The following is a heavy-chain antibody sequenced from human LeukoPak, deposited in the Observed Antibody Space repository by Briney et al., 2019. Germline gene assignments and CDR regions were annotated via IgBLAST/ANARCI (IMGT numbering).Heavy chain of an antibody. CDR1: GFTFRNAW. Sequence: GGSLRLSCAASGFTFRNAWMSWVRQAPGKGLEWVGRIKSKNNGGTTDYAAPVTDRFTISRDDSRNTLYLQMNSLKTEDTGVYYCTTGSTSDYGSGSYTTIDYWGQGTLVTISS. D-gene: IGHD3-10*01. V-gene: IGHV3-15*01. J-gene: IGHJ4*02. CDR3: TTGSTSDYGSGSYTTIDY. CDR2: IKSKNNGGTT.